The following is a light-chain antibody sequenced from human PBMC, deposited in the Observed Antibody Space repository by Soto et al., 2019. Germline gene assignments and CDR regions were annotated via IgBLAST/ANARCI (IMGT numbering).Light chain of an antibody. V-gene: IGLV2-14*03. CDR2: DVN. Sequence: QSVLTQPASVSGSPGQSITISCTGASTDVDGYDYVSWDQQHPGQAPKLLIYDVNNRPSGVSYRFSGSRSGDTASLTIYGLKDEDDADYYCSSYTSSGPCYVFGNGSKVTVL. J-gene: IGLJ1*01. CDR1: STDVDGYDY. CDR3: SSYTSSGPCYV.